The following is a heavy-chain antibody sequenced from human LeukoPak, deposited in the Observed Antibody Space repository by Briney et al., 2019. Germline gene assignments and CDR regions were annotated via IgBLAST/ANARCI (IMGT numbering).Heavy chain of an antibody. Sequence: SETLSLTCTVSGYSISSAYYWGWIRQSPGKGLEWLGSIYYSGSTYYNPSLKSRVTISVDTSKNQFSLRLSSVTAADTAVYYCARLSDYDILTPYIDYRGQGTLVTVSS. J-gene: IGHJ4*02. CDR2: IYYSGST. V-gene: IGHV4-38-2*02. D-gene: IGHD3-9*01. CDR3: ARLSDYDILTPYIDY. CDR1: GYSISSAYY.